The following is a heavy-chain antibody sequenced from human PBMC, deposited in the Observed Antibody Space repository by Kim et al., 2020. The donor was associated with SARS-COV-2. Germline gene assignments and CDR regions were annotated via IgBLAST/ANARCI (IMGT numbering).Heavy chain of an antibody. CDR2: IYYSGST. CDR1: GGSISSSSYY. J-gene: IGHJ6*02. CDR3: ARDRLSSGSEGDYYYYGMDV. V-gene: IGHV4-39*07. Sequence: SETLSLTCTVSGGSISSSSYYWGWIRQPPGKGLEWIGSIYYSGSTYYNPSLKSRVTISVDTSKNQFSLKLSSVTAADTAVYYCARDRLSSGSEGDYYYYGMDVWGQGTTVTVSS. D-gene: IGHD6-19*01.